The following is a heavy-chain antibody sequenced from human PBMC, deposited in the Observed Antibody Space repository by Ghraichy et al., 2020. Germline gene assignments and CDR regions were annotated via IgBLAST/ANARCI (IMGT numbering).Heavy chain of an antibody. D-gene: IGHD2-15*01. CDR2: IYPGDSDT. Sequence: GESLNISCKGSGYSFTSYWIGWVRQMPGKGLEWMGIIYPGDSDTRYSPSFQGQVTISADKSISTAYLQWSSLKASDTAMYYCARAKDCSGGSCYFDYWGQGTLVTVSS. J-gene: IGHJ4*02. CDR1: GYSFTSYW. CDR3: ARAKDCSGGSCYFDY. V-gene: IGHV5-51*01.